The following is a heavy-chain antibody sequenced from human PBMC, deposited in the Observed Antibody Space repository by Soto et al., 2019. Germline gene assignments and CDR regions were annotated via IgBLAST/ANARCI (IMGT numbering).Heavy chain of an antibody. CDR2: IYYSGST. J-gene: IGHJ5*02. V-gene: IGHV4-39*01. Sequence: PSETLSLTCTVSGGSISSSSYYWGWIRQPPGKGLEWIGSIYYSGSTYYNPSLKSRVTISVDTSKNQFSLKLSSVTAADTAVYYCARPHDYGDYDGWFDPWGQGTLVTVSS. D-gene: IGHD4-17*01. CDR3: ARPHDYGDYDGWFDP. CDR1: GGSISSSSYY.